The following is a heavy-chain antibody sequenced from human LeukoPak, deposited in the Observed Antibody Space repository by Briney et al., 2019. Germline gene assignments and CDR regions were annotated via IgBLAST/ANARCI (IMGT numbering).Heavy chain of an antibody. J-gene: IGHJ4*02. V-gene: IGHV3-23*01. Sequence: PGGSLRLSCAASGFTFSSYAMSWVRQAPGKGLEWVSAIGGSGGSTYYADSVKGRFTISRDNSKNTLYLQMNSLRAEDTAVYYCAKDLFKGDYSYFDYWGQGTLVTVSS. CDR1: GFTFSSYA. D-gene: IGHD4-17*01. CDR2: IGGSGGST. CDR3: AKDLFKGDYSYFDY.